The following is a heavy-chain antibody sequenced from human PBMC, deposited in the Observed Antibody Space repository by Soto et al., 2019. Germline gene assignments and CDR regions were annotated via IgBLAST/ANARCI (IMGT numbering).Heavy chain of an antibody. V-gene: IGHV4-34*01. CDR3: AREIHSSGWLGYYYYYGMDV. D-gene: IGHD6-19*01. Sequence: SETLSLTCAVYGGSFSGYYWSWIRQPPGKGLEWIGEINHSGSTNYNPSLKSRVTISVDTSKNQFSLKLSSVTAADTAVYYCAREIHSSGWLGYYYYYGMDVWGQGTTVTLSS. CDR1: GGSFSGYY. J-gene: IGHJ6*02. CDR2: INHSGST.